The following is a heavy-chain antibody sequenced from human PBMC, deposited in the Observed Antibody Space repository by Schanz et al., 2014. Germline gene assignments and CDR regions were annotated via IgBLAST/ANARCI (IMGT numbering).Heavy chain of an antibody. D-gene: IGHD6-6*01. Sequence: QVQLVQSGAEVKKPGASVKVSCKASGYTFTGYYMYWVRQAPGQGLEWVGWINPNNGGTNYAQKFQDSVTQTRDTSINTAYMELSRLKSDDTAVYYCARVVSSSSTADFDYWGQGTLVTVSS. V-gene: IGHV1-2*02. CDR3: ARVVSSSSTADFDY. J-gene: IGHJ4*02. CDR2: INPNNGGT. CDR1: GYTFTGYY.